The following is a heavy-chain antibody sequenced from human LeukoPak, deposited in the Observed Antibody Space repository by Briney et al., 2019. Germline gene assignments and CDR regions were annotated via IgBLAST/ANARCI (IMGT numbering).Heavy chain of an antibody. D-gene: IGHD2-15*01. CDR3: AKDGRYCSGGSCYSFNTITGTTSEDFAFDI. CDR2: IRYDGSNK. CDR1: GFTFSSYG. J-gene: IGHJ3*02. V-gene: IGHV3-30*02. Sequence: GGSLRLSCAASGFTFSSYGMHWVRQAPGKGLEWVAFIRYDGSNKYYADSVKGRFTISRDNSKNTLYLQMNSLRAEDTAVYYCAKDGRYCSGGSCYSFNTITGTTSEDFAFDIWGQGTMVTVSS.